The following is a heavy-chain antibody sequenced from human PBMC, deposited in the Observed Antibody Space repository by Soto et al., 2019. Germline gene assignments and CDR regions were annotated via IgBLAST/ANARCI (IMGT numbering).Heavy chain of an antibody. CDR2: INPSGGST. D-gene: IGHD3-9*01. CDR1: GYTFTSYY. Sequence: QVQLVQSGAEVKKRGASVKVSCKASGYTFTSYYMHWVRQAPGQGLEWMGIINPSGGSTSYAQKFQGRGTKNTDTSKCTVYMELNSLRSEDTAVYYCPRSWEYFEWSGLDYWGQGTLVTVSS. J-gene: IGHJ4*02. CDR3: PRSWEYFEWSGLDY. V-gene: IGHV1-46*03.